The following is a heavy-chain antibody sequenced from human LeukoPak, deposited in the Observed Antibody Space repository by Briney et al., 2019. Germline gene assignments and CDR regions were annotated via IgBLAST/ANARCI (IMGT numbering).Heavy chain of an antibody. D-gene: IGHD3-10*01. J-gene: IGHJ1*01. CDR3: ARGERLIGHYGSGSYSRVGQYFQH. CDR1: GGSISSSSYY. V-gene: IGHV4-39*01. CDR2: IYHSGST. Sequence: SETLSLTCTVSGGSISSSSYYWGWIRQPPGKGLEWIGIIYHSGSTYYNPSLKSRVTISVDTSKNQFSLKLSSVTAADTAVYYCARGERLIGHYGSGSYSRVGQYFQHWGQGTLVTVSS.